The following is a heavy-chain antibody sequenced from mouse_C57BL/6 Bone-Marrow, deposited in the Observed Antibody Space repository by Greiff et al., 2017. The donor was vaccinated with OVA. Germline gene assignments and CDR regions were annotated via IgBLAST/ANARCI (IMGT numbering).Heavy chain of an antibody. D-gene: IGHD2-4*01. Sequence: EVQLVESGGGLVQPGGSLKLSCAASGFTFSDYGMAWVRQAPRKGPEWVAFISNLAYSIYYADTVTGRFTISRENAKNTLYLEMSSLRSEDTAMYYCAREDDYDSPWFAYWGQGTLVTVSA. CDR2: ISNLAYSI. CDR3: AREDDYDSPWFAY. J-gene: IGHJ3*01. V-gene: IGHV5-15*01. CDR1: GFTFSDYG.